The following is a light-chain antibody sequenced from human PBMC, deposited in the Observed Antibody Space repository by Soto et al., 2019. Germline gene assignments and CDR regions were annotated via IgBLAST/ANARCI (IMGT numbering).Light chain of an antibody. CDR2: GAS. J-gene: IGKJ2*01. CDR1: QSVNGNY. Sequence: EIVLTQSPGTLSLSPGERATLSCRASQSVNGNYLTWYQQKPGQAPRLLIYGASSRATAIPDRFSGSGSGTDFTLTISRLEPEDLAVYYCQQYGSSFRYTFGQGTKLEIK. CDR3: QQYGSSFRYT. V-gene: IGKV3-20*01.